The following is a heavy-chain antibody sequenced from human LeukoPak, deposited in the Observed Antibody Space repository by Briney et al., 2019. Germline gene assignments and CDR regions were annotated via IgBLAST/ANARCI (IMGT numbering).Heavy chain of an antibody. J-gene: IGHJ4*02. V-gene: IGHV3-7*01. Sequence: PGGSLRLSCAASGFTFSNYWMGWVRQAPGKGLEYVANIKSDGSETYYVDSVKGRFTISRDNARNSLYLQVNILRAEDTAVYYCARDVWGRLDYWGQGTLVPVSS. CDR1: GFTFSNYW. CDR3: ARDVWGRLDY. CDR2: IKSDGSET. D-gene: IGHD2-8*01.